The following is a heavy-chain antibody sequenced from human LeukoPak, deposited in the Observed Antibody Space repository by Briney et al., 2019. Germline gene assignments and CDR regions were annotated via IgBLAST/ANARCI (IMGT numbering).Heavy chain of an antibody. J-gene: IGHJ4*02. V-gene: IGHV4-39*07. CDR2: VYYSGTT. Sequence: SETLSLTCSVSGGSISLSYYYWGWIRQPPGKALEWIGSVYYSGTTSYNPSLKSRVTISVDTSKNQFSLKLSSVTAADTAVYYCARDSSSCFDYWGQGTLVTVSS. CDR3: ARDSSSCFDY. CDR1: GGSISLSYYY. D-gene: IGHD6-13*01.